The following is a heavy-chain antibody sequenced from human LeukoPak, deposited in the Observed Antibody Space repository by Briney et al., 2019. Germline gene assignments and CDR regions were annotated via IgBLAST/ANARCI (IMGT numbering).Heavy chain of an antibody. D-gene: IGHD4-23*01. J-gene: IGHJ4*02. CDR3: ARVAAGHSVNYFDY. CDR2: ISTGSSTT. Sequence: TGGSLRLSCAASEFAFSTYNMNWVRQAPGKGLEWVSYISTGSSTTYYADSVKGRFTISRDNVENSLYLQMNSLRDEDTAVYYCARVAAGHSVNYFDYWGQGTLVTVSS. CDR1: EFAFSTYN. V-gene: IGHV3-48*02.